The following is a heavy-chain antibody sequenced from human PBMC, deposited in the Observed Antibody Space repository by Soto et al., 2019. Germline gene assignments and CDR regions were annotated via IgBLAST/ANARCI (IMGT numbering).Heavy chain of an antibody. CDR3: AINLFTVAGGLHFVY. D-gene: IGHD6-19*01. Sequence: PSETLSLTCTVSDGSINTYYWSWIRQPPGKGLEWIGYVDYSGNSDSSPSLKSRVTISIDTSKKQVSLKLNSVTAADTAVYYCAINLFTVAGGLHFVYWCQGILLSV. V-gene: IGHV4-59*01. CDR2: VDYSGNS. CDR1: DGSINTYY. J-gene: IGHJ4*02.